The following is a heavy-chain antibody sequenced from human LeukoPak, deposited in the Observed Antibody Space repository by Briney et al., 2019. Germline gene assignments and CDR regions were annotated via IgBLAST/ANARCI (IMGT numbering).Heavy chain of an antibody. CDR2: IIPIFGIA. CDR3: ARDLGYSGDDSTYYYDSSGYYQHYYFDY. CDR1: GGTFSSYA. V-gene: IGHV1-69*04. D-gene: IGHD3-22*01. J-gene: IGHJ4*02. Sequence: SVKVSCKASGGTFSSYAISRVRQAPGQGLEWMGRIIPIFGIANYAQKFQGRVTITADKSTSTAYMELSSLRSEDTAVYYCARDLGYSGDDSTYYYDSSGYYQHYYFDYWGQGTLVTVSS.